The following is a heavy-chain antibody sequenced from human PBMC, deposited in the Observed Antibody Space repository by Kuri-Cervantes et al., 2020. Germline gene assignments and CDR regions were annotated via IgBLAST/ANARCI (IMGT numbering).Heavy chain of an antibody. V-gene: IGHV3-49*04. CDR1: GFTFSNAW. CDR2: IRSKAYGGTT. CDR3: TREAVTTFWTDAFDI. J-gene: IGHJ3*02. Sequence: GESLKISCAASGFTFSNAWMSWVRQAPGKGLEWVGFIRSKAYGGTTEYAASVRGRFTISRDDSKSIAYLQMNSLKTEDTAVYYCTREAVTTFWTDAFDIWGQGTMVTVSS. D-gene: IGHD4-17*01.